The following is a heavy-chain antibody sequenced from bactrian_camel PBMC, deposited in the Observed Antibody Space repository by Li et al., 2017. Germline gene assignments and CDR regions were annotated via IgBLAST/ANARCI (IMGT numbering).Heavy chain of an antibody. J-gene: IGHJ4*01. D-gene: IGHD3*01. CDR3: AAGHFLMHGGPCSLVEVAFDI. V-gene: IGHV3S45*01. CDR2: DSSVAGYS. Sequence: HVQLVESGGGSVQAGGSLKLSCLVPRDTWQRYRNLCMAWFRQAPGHEREGVAVDSSVAGYSKYADSVKGRFTISHDSTNDTLYLQMNDLKPEDTAMYYCAAGHFLMHGGPCSLVEVAFDIWGQGTQVTVS. CDR1: RDTWQRYRNLC.